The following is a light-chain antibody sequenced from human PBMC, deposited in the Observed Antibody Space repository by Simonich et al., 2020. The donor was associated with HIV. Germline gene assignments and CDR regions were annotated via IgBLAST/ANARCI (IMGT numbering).Light chain of an antibody. Sequence: DIVMTQSPDSLAVSLGERATINCKSSQSVLYSSNNKNYLAWYQQKPGQPPKLLIYWGATRESGVPDRCRGSGSGTDFTLTISSLQAEDVAVYYCQQYYSTPYTFGQGTKLEIK. CDR2: WGA. CDR3: QQYYSTPYT. CDR1: QSVLYSSNNKNY. J-gene: IGKJ2*01. V-gene: IGKV4-1*01.